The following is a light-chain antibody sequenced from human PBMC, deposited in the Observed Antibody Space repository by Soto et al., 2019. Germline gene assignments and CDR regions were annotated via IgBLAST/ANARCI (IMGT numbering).Light chain of an antibody. J-gene: IGKJ4*01. CDR1: QSIGNW. CDR2: KAS. Sequence: DIQMTQSPSTLSASVGDRVTITCRASQSIGNWLAWYQQKPGKAPKVLIYKASRLQGGVPSRFSGSGSGTEFTLTISSLEAEDFGTYYCQQGYSTPLTFGGGTKVEI. CDR3: QQGYSTPLT. V-gene: IGKV1-5*03.